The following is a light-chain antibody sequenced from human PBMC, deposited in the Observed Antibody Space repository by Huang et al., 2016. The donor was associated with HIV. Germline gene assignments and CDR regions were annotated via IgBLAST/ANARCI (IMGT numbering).Light chain of an antibody. CDR1: QSISNN. J-gene: IGKJ2*01. V-gene: IGKV3-15*01. CDR3: QQYDNWPPFT. CDR2: GAA. Sequence: EIVMTQSPATLSVSPGERVTLSCRASQSISNNLGWYQQKPGQAPSLLIYGAATRATAVAARVSGSGSGTEFTLTISSLQSEDSAVYYCQQYDNWPPFTFGQGTKLEIK.